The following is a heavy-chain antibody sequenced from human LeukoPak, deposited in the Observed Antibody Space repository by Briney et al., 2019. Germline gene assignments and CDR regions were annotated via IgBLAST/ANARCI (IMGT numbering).Heavy chain of an antibody. J-gene: IGHJ6*03. CDR3: AGHDPRGSYYYYYMDV. Sequence: PSETLSLTXTVSGGSISSGDYYWSWIRQPPGKGLEWIGYIYYSGSTNYNPSLKSRVTISVDTSKNQFSLKLSSVTAADTAVYYCAGHDPRGSYYYYYMDVWGKGTTVTVSS. CDR2: IYYSGST. CDR1: GGSISSGDYY. V-gene: IGHV4-61*08.